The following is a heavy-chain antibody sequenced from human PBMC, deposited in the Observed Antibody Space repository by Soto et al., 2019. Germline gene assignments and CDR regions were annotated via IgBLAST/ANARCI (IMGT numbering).Heavy chain of an antibody. J-gene: IGHJ5*02. CDR1: GGSISSGGYY. D-gene: IGHD2-2*01. V-gene: IGHV4-31*03. CDR3: ARDRGRWLVVPAAADWFDP. Sequence: SETLSLTCTVSGGSISSGGYYWSWIRQHPGKGLEWIGYIYYSGSTYYNPSLKSRVTISVDTSKNQFSLKLSSVTAADTAVYYCARDRGRWLVVPAAADWFDPWGQGALVTVSS. CDR2: IYYSGST.